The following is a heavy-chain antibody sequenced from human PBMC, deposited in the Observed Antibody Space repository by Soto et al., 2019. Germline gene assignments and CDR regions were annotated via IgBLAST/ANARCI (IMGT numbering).Heavy chain of an antibody. D-gene: IGHD3-9*01. V-gene: IGHV1-69*13. CDR1: GGTFSSHA. Sequence: ASVKVSCKASGGTFSSHAISWVRQAPGQGLEWMGGIIPIFGTANYAQKFQGRVTITADESTSTAYMELSSLRSEDTAVYYCARDRSGYYDILTGYYSSFDYWGQGTLVTVSS. CDR2: IIPIFGTA. J-gene: IGHJ4*02. CDR3: ARDRSGYYDILTGYYSSFDY.